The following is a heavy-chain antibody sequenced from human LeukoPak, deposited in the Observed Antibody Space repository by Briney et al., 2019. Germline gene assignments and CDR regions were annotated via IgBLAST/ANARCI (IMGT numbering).Heavy chain of an antibody. CDR1: GFTFSSYA. D-gene: IGHD2-2*01. J-gene: IGHJ4*02. V-gene: IGHV3-23*01. CDR2: ISGSGGST. CDR3: AKDGEGEVPTAIGY. Sequence: GGSLRLSCAASGFTFSSYAMSWVRQAPGKGLEWVSAISGSGGSTYNADSVKGRFSVSRDNSKNTLYLQMNSLRAEDTAIYFCAKDGEGEVPTAIGYWGQGTLVTVSS.